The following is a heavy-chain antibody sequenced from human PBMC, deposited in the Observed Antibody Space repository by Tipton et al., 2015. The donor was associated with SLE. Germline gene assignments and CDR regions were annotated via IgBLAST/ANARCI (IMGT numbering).Heavy chain of an antibody. V-gene: IGHV4-34*01. Sequence: LRLSCAVYTESFRGYYWSWIRQPPGKGLEWIGESNDAGTTNYNPSLKSRVTISVDTSKNQFSLKLSSVTAADTAVYYCARDEYRYDATGYHLLGHFDFWGQGTLVTVSS. J-gene: IGHJ4*02. CDR3: ARDEYRYDATGYHLLGHFDF. CDR1: TESFRGYY. CDR2: SNDAGTT. D-gene: IGHD3-22*01.